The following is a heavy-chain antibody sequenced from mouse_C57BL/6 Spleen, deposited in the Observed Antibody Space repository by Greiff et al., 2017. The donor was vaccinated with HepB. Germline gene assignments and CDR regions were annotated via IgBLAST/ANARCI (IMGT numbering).Heavy chain of an antibody. J-gene: IGHJ3*01. CDR3: ARLGQQAWFAY. CDR1: GYTFTSYW. V-gene: IGHV1-64*01. Sequence: VQLQQPGAELVKPGASVKLSCKASGYTFTSYWMHWVKQRPGQGLEWIGMIHPNSGSTNYNEKFKSKATLTVDKSSSTAYMKLSSLTSEDSAVYYCARLGQQAWFAYWGQGTLVTVSA. CDR2: IHPNSGST.